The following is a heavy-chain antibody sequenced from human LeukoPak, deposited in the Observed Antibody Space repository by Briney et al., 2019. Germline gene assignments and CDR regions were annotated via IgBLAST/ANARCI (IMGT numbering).Heavy chain of an antibody. Sequence: GGSLRLSCAASGFTFSSYAMSWVRQAPGKGLEWVSASSGSCGSTYYADSVKGRCTISRDNSKHTLYLQMNSLKAEHTAVYYCAKDSTYYYGSGSFPHDYWGQGTLVTVSS. J-gene: IGHJ4*02. CDR3: AKDSTYYYGSGSFPHDY. D-gene: IGHD3-10*01. CDR1: GFTFSSYA. V-gene: IGHV3-23*01. CDR2: SSGSCGST.